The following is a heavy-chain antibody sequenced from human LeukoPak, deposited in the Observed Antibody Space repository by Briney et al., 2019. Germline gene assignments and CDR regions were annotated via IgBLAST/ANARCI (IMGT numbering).Heavy chain of an antibody. CDR2: IYYSGST. V-gene: IGHV4-39*01. Sequence: SETLSLTCTVSGGSISSSSYYWGWIRQPPGKGLEWIGSIYYSGSTYYNPPLKSRVTISVDTTKNLFSPELSSVTAADTAVYYCARHDRVRGLFCFDYWGQGTLVTVSS. D-gene: IGHD3-22*01. J-gene: IGHJ4*02. CDR1: GGSISSSSYY. CDR3: ARHDRVRGLFCFDY.